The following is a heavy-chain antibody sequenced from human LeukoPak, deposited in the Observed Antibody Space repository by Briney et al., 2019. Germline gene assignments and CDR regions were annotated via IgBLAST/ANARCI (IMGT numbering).Heavy chain of an antibody. V-gene: IGHV3-20*04. Sequence: GGSLRLSCAASGFTFDDYGMSWVRQAPGKGLEWVSGINWNGGSTGYADSVKGRFTISRDNAKNSLYLQMNSLRAEDTAVYYCARGVDRHWFDPWGQGTLVTVSS. D-gene: IGHD3-3*01. CDR2: INWNGGST. J-gene: IGHJ5*02. CDR3: ARGVDRHWFDP. CDR1: GFTFDDYG.